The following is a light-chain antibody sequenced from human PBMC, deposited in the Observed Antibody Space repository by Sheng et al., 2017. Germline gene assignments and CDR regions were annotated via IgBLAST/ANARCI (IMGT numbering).Light chain of an antibody. Sequence: AIQLTQSPPSLSSSVGDRVTITCRASQGISSAVAWYQQEPGKAPKLLIYDASSLERGVPSRFSGGGSGTNFTLTISSLQPDDFATYYCQQSNSPPRTFGQGTRLEIK. V-gene: IGKV1-13*02. CDR2: DAS. CDR3: QQSNSPPRT. CDR1: QGISSA. J-gene: IGKJ2*01.